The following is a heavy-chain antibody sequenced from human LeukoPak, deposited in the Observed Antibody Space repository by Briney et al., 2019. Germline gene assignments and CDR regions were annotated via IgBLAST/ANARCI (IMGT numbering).Heavy chain of an antibody. CDR1: GYISTSYN. CDR2: INPSGGST. V-gene: IGHV1-46*01. D-gene: IGHD3-10*01. Sequence: ASVKVSCKASGYISTSYNIYWVRQAPGQGLEWMGIINPSGGSTNYAQKFRGRVTMTRDTSTSTVYMELSRLRSDDTAVYYCARNIWFGESSDAFDIWGQGTMVTVSS. J-gene: IGHJ3*02. CDR3: ARNIWFGESSDAFDI.